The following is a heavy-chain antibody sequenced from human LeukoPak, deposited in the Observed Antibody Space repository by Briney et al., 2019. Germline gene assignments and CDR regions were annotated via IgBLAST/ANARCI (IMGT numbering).Heavy chain of an antibody. CDR1: GFTFSDYY. D-gene: IGHD6-19*01. CDR3: ARNSSGWDLYYFDY. J-gene: IGHJ4*02. CDR2: ISSSSSYT. Sequence: GGSLRLSCAASGFTFSDYYMSWIRQAPGKGLEWVSYISSSSSYTNYADSVKGRFTISRDNAKSSLYLQMNSLRAEDTAVYYCARNSSGWDLYYFDYWGQGTLVTVSS. V-gene: IGHV3-11*06.